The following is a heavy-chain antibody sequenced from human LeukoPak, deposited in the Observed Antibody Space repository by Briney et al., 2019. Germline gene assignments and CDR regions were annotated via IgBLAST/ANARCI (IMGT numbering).Heavy chain of an antibody. V-gene: IGHV3-74*01. J-gene: IGHJ3*02. D-gene: IGHD1-26*01. CDR2: IKSDGRST. Sequence: PGGSLRLSCVASGFTFSCHGMHWGRQGPGKGLVWVSRIKSDGRSTNYADSVKGRFTISRDNAKNTLYLQMNSLRAEDTAVYYCARGGSPPVALCDTFDIWGQGTMVTVSS. CDR1: GFTFSCHG. CDR3: ARGGSPPVALCDTFDI.